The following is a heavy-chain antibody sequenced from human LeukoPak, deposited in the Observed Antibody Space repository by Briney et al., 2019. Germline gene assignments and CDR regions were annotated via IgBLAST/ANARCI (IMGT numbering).Heavy chain of an antibody. CDR1: GGSISSGDYY. J-gene: IGHJ4*02. CDR3: ARVVVITTLFDY. D-gene: IGHD3-22*01. V-gene: IGHV4-30-4*01. Sequence: PSQTLSLTCTVSGGSISSGDYYWSWIRQPPGKGLEWIGYIYYSGSTYYSPSLKSRVTISVDTSKNQFSLKLSSVTAADTAVYYCARVVVITTLFDYWGQGTLVTVSS. CDR2: IYYSGST.